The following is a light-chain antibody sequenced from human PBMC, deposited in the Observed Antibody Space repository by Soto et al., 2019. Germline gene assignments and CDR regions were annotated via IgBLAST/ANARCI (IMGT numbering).Light chain of an antibody. CDR2: EGT. CDR3: CSYASSSASVL. V-gene: IGLV2-23*01. CDR1: SSDVGSYSL. Sequence: QSALTQPVSVSGSPGQSITISCTGTSSDVGSYSLVSWYQQHPGKAPKLIIYEGTKRPSGISDRFSGSQSGNTASLTISGLEVEDETDYYCCSYASSSASVLFGGGTKLTFL. J-gene: IGLJ3*02.